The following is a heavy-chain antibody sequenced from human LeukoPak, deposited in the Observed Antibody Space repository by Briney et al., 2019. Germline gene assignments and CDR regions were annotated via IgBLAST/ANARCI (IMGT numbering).Heavy chain of an antibody. CDR3: AKYLPDSSGYYLDY. V-gene: IGHV3-23*01. D-gene: IGHD3-22*01. Sequence: GGSLRLSCAASGFTFSSYAMSWVHQAPGKGLEWVSAVSGSGGSTYYADSVKGRFTISRDNSKNTLYLQMNSLRAEDTAVYYCAKYLPDSSGYYLDYWGQGTLVTVSS. J-gene: IGHJ4*02. CDR1: GFTFSSYA. CDR2: VSGSGGST.